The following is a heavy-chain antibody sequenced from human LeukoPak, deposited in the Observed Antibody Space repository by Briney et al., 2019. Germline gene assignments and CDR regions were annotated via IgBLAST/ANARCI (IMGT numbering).Heavy chain of an antibody. CDR1: GGSISSSSYY. Sequence: SETLSLTCTVSGGSISSSSYYWGWIRQPPGKGLEWIGSIYYSGSTYYNPSLKSRVTISVDTSKNQFSLKLSSVTAADTAVYYCARPGADSSGYYHMGTGRGAFDIWGQGTMVTVSS. CDR2: IYYSGST. V-gene: IGHV4-39*07. D-gene: IGHD3-22*01. J-gene: IGHJ3*02. CDR3: ARPGADSSGYYHMGTGRGAFDI.